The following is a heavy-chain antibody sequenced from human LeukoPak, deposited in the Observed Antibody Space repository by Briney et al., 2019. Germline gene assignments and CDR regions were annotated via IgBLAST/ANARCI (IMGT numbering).Heavy chain of an antibody. D-gene: IGHD2-2*01. CDR3: AKLGYQLLFNWLDP. Sequence: GGSLRLSCAASGFTFSSYAMSWVRQAPGKGLEWVSAISGSGGSTYYADSVKGRFTISRDNSKNTLYLQMNSLRAEDTAVYYCAKLGYQLLFNWLDPWGQGTLVTVSS. J-gene: IGHJ5*02. CDR2: ISGSGGST. CDR1: GFTFSSYA. V-gene: IGHV3-23*01.